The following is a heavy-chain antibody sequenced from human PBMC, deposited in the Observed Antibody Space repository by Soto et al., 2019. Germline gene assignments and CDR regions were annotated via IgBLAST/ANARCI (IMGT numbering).Heavy chain of an antibody. CDR1: GYTFTSYA. CDR3: AREGLTTGVVRYYYGMDV. J-gene: IGHJ6*02. V-gene: IGHV1-3*01. Sequence: QVQLVQSGAEVKKPGASVKVSCKASGYTFTSYAMHWVRQAPGQRLEWMGWINAGNGNTKYSQKFQGRVTITRDTSASTAYMELSSLRSEDTAVYYCAREGLTTGVVRYYYGMDVWGQGTTVTVSS. D-gene: IGHD4-4*01. CDR2: INAGNGNT.